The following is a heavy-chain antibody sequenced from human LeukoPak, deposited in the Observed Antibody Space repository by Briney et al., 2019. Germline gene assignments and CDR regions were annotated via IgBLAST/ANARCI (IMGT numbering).Heavy chain of an antibody. CDR1: GFSFSTHG. Sequence: GGSLRLSCTASGFSFSTHGMYWVRQAPGKGLEWAAVMSYVGSKKYYAASVKGRFTISRDNYKKTVHLQMNSLRDEDTAVYYCAKGRNKYDSSGYYGFDYWGQGTLVTVSS. D-gene: IGHD3-22*01. J-gene: IGHJ4*02. CDR3: AKGRNKYDSSGYYGFDY. CDR2: MSYVGSKK. V-gene: IGHV3-30*18.